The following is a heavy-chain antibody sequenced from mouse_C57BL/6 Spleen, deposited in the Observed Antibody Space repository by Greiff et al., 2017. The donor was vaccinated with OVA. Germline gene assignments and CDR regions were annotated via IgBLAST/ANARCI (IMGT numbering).Heavy chain of an antibody. D-gene: IGHD1-1*01. CDR2: ISRGSSTI. CDR1: GFTFSDYG. V-gene: IGHV5-17*01. Sequence: EVQGVESGGGLVKPGGSLKLSCAASGFTFSDYGMHWVRQAPEKGLEWVAYISRGSSTIYYADTVKGRFTISRDNAKNTLFLQMTSLRSEDTAMYYCARPDYYYGSSRHYYAMDYWGQGTSVTVSS. J-gene: IGHJ4*01. CDR3: ARPDYYYGSSRHYYAMDY.